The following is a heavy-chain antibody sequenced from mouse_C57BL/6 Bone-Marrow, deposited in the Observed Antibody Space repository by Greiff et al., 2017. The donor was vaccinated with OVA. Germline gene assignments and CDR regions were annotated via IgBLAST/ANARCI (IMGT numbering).Heavy chain of an antibody. CDR2: LRNKANGYTT. J-gene: IGHJ2*01. CDR1: GFTFTDYY. V-gene: IGHV7-3*01. CDR3: SRSYGNYFDY. Sequence: EVKLVESGGGLVQPGGSLSLSCAASGFTFTDYYMSWVRQPPGKALEWLGFLRNKANGYTTEYSASVRGRFTISRDNSQSILYLQMNVLRAEDSATYFFSRSYGNYFDYWGQGTTRTVSS. D-gene: IGHD2-1*01.